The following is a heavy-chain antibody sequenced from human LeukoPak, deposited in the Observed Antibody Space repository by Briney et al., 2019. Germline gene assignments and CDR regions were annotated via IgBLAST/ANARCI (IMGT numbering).Heavy chain of an antibody. V-gene: IGHV1-18*01. J-gene: IGHJ4*02. CDR2: ISAYNGNT. CDR1: GGTFSSYA. Sequence: ASVKVSCKASGGTFSSYAISWVRQAPGQGLEWMGWISAYNGNTNYAQKLQGRVTMTTDTSTSTAYMELRSLRSDDTAVYYCARTELIVVPAVHDYWGQGTLVTVSS. CDR3: ARTELIVVPAVHDY. D-gene: IGHD2-2*01.